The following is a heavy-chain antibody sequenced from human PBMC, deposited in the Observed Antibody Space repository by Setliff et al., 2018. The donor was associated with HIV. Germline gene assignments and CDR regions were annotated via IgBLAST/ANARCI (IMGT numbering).Heavy chain of an antibody. J-gene: IGHJ4*02. V-gene: IGHV4-34*01. CDR3: ARVVVERATIFDF. CDR2: IDHSGST. D-gene: IGHD5-12*01. Sequence: SETLSLTCAVYGGSFSNYYWTWIRQTPGEGLEWIGEIDHSGSTKYNPSLKSRVAISVDTSKKQFSLKGNSVTAADTAIYFCARVVVERATIFDFWGPGTLVTVSS. CDR1: GGSFSNYY.